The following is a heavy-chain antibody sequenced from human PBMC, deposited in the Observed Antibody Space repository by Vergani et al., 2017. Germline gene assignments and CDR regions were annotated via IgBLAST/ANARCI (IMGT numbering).Heavy chain of an antibody. Sequence: EVQLLESGGDLVQPGGSLRLSCAASGFTFNHYAMNWVRQAPGKGLEWVSGISVSGGSTYYAGSVKGRFTISRDSSKNTLNLQMNSLSAGDTAVYYCAKANPRNSGYDYLYYYHAIDVWGQGTTVTVSS. CDR3: AKANPRNSGYDYLYYYHAIDV. CDR1: GFTFNHYA. D-gene: IGHD5-12*01. J-gene: IGHJ6*02. CDR2: ISVSGGST. V-gene: IGHV3-23*01.